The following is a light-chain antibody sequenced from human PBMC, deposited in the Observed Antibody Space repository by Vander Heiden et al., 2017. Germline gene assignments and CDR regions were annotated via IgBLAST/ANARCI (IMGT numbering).Light chain of an antibody. CDR3: CSYAGSNTVI. Sequence: QSALTQPRSVSGSPGRSVTIPCTGTNSDVGGYNSVSWYQQHPDIAPKLVIYDVTKRPSGVPDRFSGSKSGNTASLTISGLQADDEGDYYCCSYAGSNTVIFGGGTKLTVL. V-gene: IGLV2-11*01. J-gene: IGLJ2*01. CDR2: DVT. CDR1: NSDVGGYNS.